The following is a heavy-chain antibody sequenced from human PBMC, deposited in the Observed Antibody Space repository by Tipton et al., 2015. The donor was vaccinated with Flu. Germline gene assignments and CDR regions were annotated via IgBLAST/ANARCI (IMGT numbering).Heavy chain of an antibody. J-gene: IGHJ3*02. Sequence: SLRLSCAVSGDSISNTKWWNWVRQPPGKGLEWIGEIHHSGTTNYIASLKSRVTISVDKSKNHFSLKLTSVTAADTAVYYCARGYFESSGYYPVTFDIWGQGTMVTVSS. CDR2: IHHSGTT. CDR1: GDSISNTKW. D-gene: IGHD3-22*01. V-gene: IGHV4-4*02. CDR3: ARGYFESSGYYPVTFDI.